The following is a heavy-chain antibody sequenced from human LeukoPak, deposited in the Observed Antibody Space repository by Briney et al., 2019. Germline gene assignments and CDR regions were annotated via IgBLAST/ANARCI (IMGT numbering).Heavy chain of an antibody. Sequence: MASESLTLTCTVAGVTTSNSSYYWGWLRQPPGKRLEWIGSIYYSGSTDSTPTLQSRGTISLDRTKNRFSRMLSSVTAVTTTVYCCATRNWKTASYPYYFWGQGTLVTVSS. V-gene: IGHV4-39*01. D-gene: IGHD1-20*01. J-gene: IGHJ4*02. CDR3: ATRNWKTASYPYYF. CDR1: GVTTSNSSYY. CDR2: IYYSGST.